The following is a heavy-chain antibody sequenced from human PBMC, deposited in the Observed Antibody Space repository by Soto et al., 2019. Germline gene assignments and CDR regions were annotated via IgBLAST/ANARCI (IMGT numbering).Heavy chain of an antibody. CDR3: ARGGWTTYYSPFFDY. CDR2: IYWDDDK. V-gene: IGHV2-5*02. D-gene: IGHD3-10*01. J-gene: IGHJ4*02. Sequence: QITLKESGPTLVRPTQTLTLTCTFSGFSLSSSGVGVGWIRQPPGKALEWLALIYWDDDKRYSGSLKSRLTITKDTSKNQVVLTLTKLDTVDTATYYCARGGWTTYYSPFFDYWGQGTLVTVSS. CDR1: GFSLSSSGVG.